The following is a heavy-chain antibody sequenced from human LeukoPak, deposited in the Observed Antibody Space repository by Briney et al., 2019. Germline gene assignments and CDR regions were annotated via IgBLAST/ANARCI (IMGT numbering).Heavy chain of an antibody. CDR1: GGSLSSGGYY. D-gene: IGHD5-18*01. J-gene: IGHJ4*02. CDR3: ARDRSYGSIDY. CDR2: IYYSGST. V-gene: IGHV4-31*03. Sequence: PSQTLSLTCTVSGGSLSSGGYYWSWIRQHPGKGLEWIGYIYYSGSTYYNPSLKSRVTISVDTSKNQFSLKLSSVTAADTAVYYCARDRSYGSIDYWGQGTLVAVSS.